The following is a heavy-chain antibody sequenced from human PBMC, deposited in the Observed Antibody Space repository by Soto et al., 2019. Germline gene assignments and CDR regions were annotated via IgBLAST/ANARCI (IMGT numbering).Heavy chain of an antibody. Sequence: ASVKVSCKASGGTFSSYAISWVRQAPGQGLEWMGGIIPIFGTANYAQKFQGRVTITADESTSTAYMELSSLRSEDTAVYYCARDAGVQGRLLWFGEAYYYGMDVWGQGTTVTVSS. D-gene: IGHD3-10*01. V-gene: IGHV1-69*13. CDR3: ARDAGVQGRLLWFGEAYYYGMDV. CDR1: GGTFSSYA. CDR2: IIPIFGTA. J-gene: IGHJ6*02.